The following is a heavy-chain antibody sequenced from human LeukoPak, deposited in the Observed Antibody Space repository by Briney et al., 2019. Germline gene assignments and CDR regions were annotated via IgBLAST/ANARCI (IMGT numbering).Heavy chain of an antibody. CDR3: ARQWLVAPYYFDY. Sequence: SETLSLTCAVYGGSFSGYYWSWIRQPPGKGLEWIGEINHSGSTNYNPSLKSRVTISVDTSKNQFSLKLSSVIAADTAVYYCARQWLVAPYYFDYWGQGTLVTVSS. D-gene: IGHD6-19*01. J-gene: IGHJ4*02. V-gene: IGHV4-34*01. CDR2: INHSGST. CDR1: GGSFSGYY.